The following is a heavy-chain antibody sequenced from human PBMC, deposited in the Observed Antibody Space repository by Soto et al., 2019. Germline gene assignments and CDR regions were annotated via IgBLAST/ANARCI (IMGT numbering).Heavy chain of an antibody. V-gene: IGHV3-23*01. D-gene: IGHD3-22*01. CDR2: VRGRGDST. CDR3: AKAGPSSGYYYASDY. J-gene: IGHJ4*02. Sequence: EVQVLESGGGLVQPGGSLRLSCAASGFTFNKHAMNWVRQAPGKGLESVSAVRGRGDSTYYVDSVKGRFTISRDNTKNTLHLRMNSPRAEDTAVYYCAKAGPSSGYYYASDYWGQGTLVTVSS. CDR1: GFTFNKHA.